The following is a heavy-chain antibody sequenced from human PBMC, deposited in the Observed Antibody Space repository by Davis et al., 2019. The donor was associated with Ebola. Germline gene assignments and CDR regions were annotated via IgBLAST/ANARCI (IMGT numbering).Heavy chain of an antibody. V-gene: IGHV3-23*01. Sequence: PGGSLRPSCAASGFTFSSYAMSWVRQAPGKGLEWVSAISGSGGSTYYADSVKGRFTISRDNSKNTLYLQMNSLRAEDTAVYYCATLPNYGVHFDYWGQGTLVTVSS. CDR1: GFTFSSYA. D-gene: IGHD4-17*01. J-gene: IGHJ4*02. CDR2: ISGSGGST. CDR3: ATLPNYGVHFDY.